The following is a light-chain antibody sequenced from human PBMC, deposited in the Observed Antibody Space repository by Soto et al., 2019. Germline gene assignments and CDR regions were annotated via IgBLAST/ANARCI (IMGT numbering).Light chain of an antibody. J-gene: IGLJ1*01. V-gene: IGLV1-44*01. Sequence: QSVLTQPPSASGTPGQRVPSSCSGSSSNIGSNTVHWYQQLPGTAPKLLIYNNNQRPSGVPDRFPGYKSGTSASLAISGLQSVDEADYYCAAWEDSRNGLVLGTGTKRTVL. CDR3: AAWEDSRNGLV. CDR1: SSNIGSNT. CDR2: NNN.